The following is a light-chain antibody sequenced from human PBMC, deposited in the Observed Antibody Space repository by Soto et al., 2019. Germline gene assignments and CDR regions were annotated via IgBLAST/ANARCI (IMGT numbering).Light chain of an antibody. CDR3: ISYAGSNNRYV. CDR2: EVT. Sequence: QSALTQPPSASGSPGQSVAISCTGTSSDVGGYNFVSWYQQHPGKAPKLIIYEVTKRPSGVPDRFSGSKSGNTASLTVSGLQADDEDDYFCISYAGSNNRYVCGTGTTLTVL. V-gene: IGLV2-8*01. J-gene: IGLJ1*01. CDR1: SSDVGGYNF.